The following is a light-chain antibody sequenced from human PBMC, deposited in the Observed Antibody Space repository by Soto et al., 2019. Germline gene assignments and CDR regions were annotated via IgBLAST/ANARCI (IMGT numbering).Light chain of an antibody. CDR1: SSNIGAGYD. V-gene: IGLV1-40*01. CDR2: GNS. CDR3: QSYDGSRSDQV. Sequence: QSALTQPPSVSGAPGQRVTISCTGSSSNIGAGYDVHWYRQLPGTAPKLLIYGNSNRPSGVPDRFSGSKSGTSASLAITGRLAEDEADYYYQSYDGSRSDQVFGAGTKLTVL. J-gene: IGLJ2*01.